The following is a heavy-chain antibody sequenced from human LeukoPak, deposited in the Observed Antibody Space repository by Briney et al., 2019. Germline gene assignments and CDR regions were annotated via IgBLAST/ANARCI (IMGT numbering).Heavy chain of an antibody. CDR1: GFTFSSYA. Sequence: GGSLRLSCAVSGFTFSSYALSWVRQAPGKGLEWVSAISGSGGSTYYEDSVKGRFTISRDNSKNTLYLQMNSLRAEDTAVYYCAKDPSYYDSSGYFDYWGQGTLVTVSS. J-gene: IGHJ4*02. D-gene: IGHD3-22*01. CDR2: ISGSGGST. CDR3: AKDPSYYDSSGYFDY. V-gene: IGHV3-23*01.